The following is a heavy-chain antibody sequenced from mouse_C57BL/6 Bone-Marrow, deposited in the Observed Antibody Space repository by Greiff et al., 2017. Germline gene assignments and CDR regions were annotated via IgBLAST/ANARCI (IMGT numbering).Heavy chain of an antibody. CDR3: ARRTTAFDV. J-gene: IGHJ1*03. CDR1: GYTFTSYW. V-gene: IGHV1-50*01. Sequence: QVQLQQPGAELVKPGASVKLSCKASGYTFTSYWMQWVKQRPGQGLEWIGEIDPSDSYTNYNQKFKGKATLTVDTSSSTAYMQLSSLTSEDSAVYYCARRTTAFDVGGTGTTVTVSS. CDR2: IDPSDSYT. D-gene: IGHD1-2*01.